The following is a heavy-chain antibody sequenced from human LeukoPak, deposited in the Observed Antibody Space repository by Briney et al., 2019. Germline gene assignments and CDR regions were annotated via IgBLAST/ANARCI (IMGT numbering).Heavy chain of an antibody. CDR1: AFSFNRNS. Sequence: GSRRLSCAASAFSFNRNSMRWVRQAPGKGLEWVSSISDSGEKTAYAASVKGRFTVSRDNSKNTLYLQMNSLRAEDTAVYYCAKVGFAYYYDSSGYYYFDYWGQGTLVTVSS. D-gene: IGHD3-22*01. CDR2: ISDSGEKT. V-gene: IGHV3-23*01. CDR3: AKVGFAYYYDSSGYYYFDY. J-gene: IGHJ4*02.